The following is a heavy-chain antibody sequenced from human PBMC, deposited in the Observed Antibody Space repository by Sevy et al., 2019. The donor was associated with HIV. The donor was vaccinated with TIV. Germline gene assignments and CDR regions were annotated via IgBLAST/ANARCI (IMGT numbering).Heavy chain of an antibody. CDR3: ARDGYYYDSSGIIDY. CDR1: GFTFSSYA. J-gene: IGHJ4*02. D-gene: IGHD3-22*01. Sequence: GGSLRLSCAASGFTFSSYAMHWVRQAPGKGLEWVAVISYDGSNKYYADSVKGRFTISRDNSKNTLYLQMNSLRAEDTAVYYCARDGYYYDSSGIIDYWGRGTLVTVS. V-gene: IGHV3-30-3*01. CDR2: ISYDGSNK.